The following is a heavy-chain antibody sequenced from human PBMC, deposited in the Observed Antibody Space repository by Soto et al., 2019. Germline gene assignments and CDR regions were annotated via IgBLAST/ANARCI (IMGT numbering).Heavy chain of an antibody. J-gene: IGHJ3*02. CDR3: SNPALYYYDSSDAFDI. CDR2: ISGSGGST. D-gene: IGHD3-22*01. V-gene: IGHV3-23*01. CDR1: GFTFSSYA. Sequence: EVQLLESGGGLVQPGGSLRLSCAASGFTFSSYAMSWVRQAPGKGLEWVSAISGSGGSTYYEDSVKGRFNISRDNSKNTLYLQMNSLRAEDTAVYYCSNPALYYYDSSDAFDIWGQGTMVTVSS.